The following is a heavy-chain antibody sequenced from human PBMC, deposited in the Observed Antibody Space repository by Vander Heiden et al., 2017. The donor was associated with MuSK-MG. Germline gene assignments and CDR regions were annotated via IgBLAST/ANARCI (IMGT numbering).Heavy chain of an antibody. CDR1: GGSISSYY. D-gene: IGHD2-8*01. CDR3: ARGGVMVYAISYYYYYMDV. J-gene: IGHJ6*03. Sequence: QVQLQESGPGLVKPSETLSLTCTVSGGSISSYYWSWIRQPPGKGLEWIWYIYYSGSTNYNPSLKSRVTISVDTSKNQFSLKLSSVTAADTAVYYCARGGVMVYAISYYYYYMDVWCKGTTVTVSS. CDR2: IYYSGST. V-gene: IGHV4-59*08.